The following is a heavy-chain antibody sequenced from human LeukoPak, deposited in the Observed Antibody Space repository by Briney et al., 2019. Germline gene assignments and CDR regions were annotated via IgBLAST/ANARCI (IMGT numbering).Heavy chain of an antibody. CDR3: ATKGGLTPNTLAM. CDR2: MDPSSGDT. CDR1: GYNFSVYY. V-gene: IGHV1-2*02. Sequence: ASVKVSCKGSGYNFSVYYMHWVRQAPGQGLEWMGWMDPSSGDTIYAPKFQGRVSMTRDTSITTAYMELSSLTFDDSAIYYCATKGGLTPNTLAMWGHGTMVTVSS. D-gene: IGHD2-15*01. J-gene: IGHJ3*01.